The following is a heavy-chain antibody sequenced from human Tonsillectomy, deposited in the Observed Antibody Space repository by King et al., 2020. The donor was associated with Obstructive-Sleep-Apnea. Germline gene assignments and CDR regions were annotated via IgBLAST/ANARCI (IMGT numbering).Heavy chain of an antibody. CDR1: GFTFSTYN. CDR2: ISSSSTTI. D-gene: IGHD6-19*01. CDR3: ARDDSSGYFFDS. Sequence: VQLVESGGGLVQPGGSLRLSCAASGFTFSTYNMNWVRQAPGKGLDWVSYISSSSTTIYYADSVKGRFTISRDNAKNSLYLQMNSLRAGDTAVYYCARDDSSGYFFDSWDQGTLVTVSS. J-gene: IGHJ4*02. V-gene: IGHV3-48*04.